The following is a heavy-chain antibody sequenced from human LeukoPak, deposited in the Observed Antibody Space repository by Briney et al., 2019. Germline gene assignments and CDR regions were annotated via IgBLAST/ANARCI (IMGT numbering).Heavy chain of an antibody. Sequence: GGSLGLSCAASGFTVSSNYMSWVRQAPGKGLEWVSIIYSGGSRYYADSVKGRFTISRDNSKNTLYLQMNTLRAEDTAVYYCARYKTAGDYFDYWGQGTLVTVSS. D-gene: IGHD2-21*02. CDR2: IYSGGSR. CDR1: GFTVSSNY. CDR3: ARYKTAGDYFDY. V-gene: IGHV3-53*01. J-gene: IGHJ4*02.